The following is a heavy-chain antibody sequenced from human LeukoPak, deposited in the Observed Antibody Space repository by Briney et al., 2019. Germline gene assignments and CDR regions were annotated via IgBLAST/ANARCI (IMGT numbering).Heavy chain of an antibody. V-gene: IGHV3-23*01. D-gene: IGHD4-17*01. CDR2: LSVSGAGT. CDR1: GFTFSSYA. CDR3: AKHRATVMTPFDN. J-gene: IGHJ4*02. Sequence: GGSLRLSCAASGFTFSSYAMSWVRQAPGRGLEWLSDLSVSGAGTYYTDSVKGRFTISRDNSKNTLYLQMNSLRAEDTAVYYCAKHRATVMTPFDNGGQGTLVTVSS.